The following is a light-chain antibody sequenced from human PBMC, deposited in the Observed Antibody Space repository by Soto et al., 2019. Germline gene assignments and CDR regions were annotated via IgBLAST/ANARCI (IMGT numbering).Light chain of an antibody. Sequence: EIVLTQSPGTLSLSPGERATLSCRASQSVSSSYLAWYQQKPGQAPRLLIYGASARATGIPDRFSGSGSGTDFTLTISRLEPEHFAVYYCQQYGSSRGFTFGPGTKVDIK. CDR1: QSVSSSY. CDR3: QQYGSSRGFT. J-gene: IGKJ3*01. CDR2: GAS. V-gene: IGKV3-20*01.